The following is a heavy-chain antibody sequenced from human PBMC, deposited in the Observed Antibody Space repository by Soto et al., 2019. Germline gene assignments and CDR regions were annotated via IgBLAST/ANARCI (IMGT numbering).Heavy chain of an antibody. Sequence: GGSLRLSCAASGFTFSSYWMSWVRQAPGKGLEWVANIKQDGSEKYYVDSVKGRFTISRDNAKNSLYLQMNSLRAEDTVVYYCARDGAAGNYDAFDIWGQGTMVTVSS. V-gene: IGHV3-7*01. CDR1: GFTFSSYW. CDR3: ARDGAAGNYDAFDI. D-gene: IGHD6-13*01. J-gene: IGHJ3*02. CDR2: IKQDGSEK.